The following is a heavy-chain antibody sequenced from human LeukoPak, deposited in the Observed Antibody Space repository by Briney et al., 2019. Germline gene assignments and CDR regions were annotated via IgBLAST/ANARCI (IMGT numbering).Heavy chain of an antibody. Sequence: GGSLRLSCAASGFTFSNAWMSWVRQAPGKGLEWVGRIKSKTDGGTTDYAAPVKGRFTISRDDSKNTLYLQMNSLKTEDTAVYYCTTGFYDSSGYYLEVFDYWGQGTLVTVSS. CDR3: TTGFYDSSGYYLEVFDY. CDR2: IKSKTDGGTT. V-gene: IGHV3-15*01. CDR1: GFTFSNAW. J-gene: IGHJ4*02. D-gene: IGHD3-22*01.